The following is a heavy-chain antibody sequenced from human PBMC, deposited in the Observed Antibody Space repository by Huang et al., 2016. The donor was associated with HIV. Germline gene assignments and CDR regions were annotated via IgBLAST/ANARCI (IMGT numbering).Heavy chain of an antibody. D-gene: IGHD3-22*01. V-gene: IGHV1-69*13. J-gene: IGHJ4*02. CDR1: GGTFTTYT. CDR3: AREYYYDNSGYYFDY. CDR2: IIPICGTP. Sequence: QVQLVQSGAEVKKPGSSVKVSCKASGGTFTTYTITWVRQAPGQGIEWMGGIIPICGTPNYAQKFQGRVTITADEYTSTAYKELRSLRSEDTAVYYCAREYYYDNSGYYFDYWGQGTLVTVSS.